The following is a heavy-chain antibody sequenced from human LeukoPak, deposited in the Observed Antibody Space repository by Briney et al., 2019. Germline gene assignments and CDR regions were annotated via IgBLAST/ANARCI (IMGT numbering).Heavy chain of an antibody. V-gene: IGHV3-15*01. CDR2: IKSKTDGGTT. CDR1: GFTFSNAW. D-gene: IGHD3-10*01. J-gene: IGHJ4*02. Sequence: GGSLRLSCAASGFTFSNAWMSWVRQAPGKGLEWVGRIKSKTDGGTTDYAAPVNGRFTISRDDSKNTLYLQMNSLKTEDTAVYYCTTDVRRTMVRGVIPDYWGQGTLVTVSS. CDR3: TTDVRRTMVRGVIPDY.